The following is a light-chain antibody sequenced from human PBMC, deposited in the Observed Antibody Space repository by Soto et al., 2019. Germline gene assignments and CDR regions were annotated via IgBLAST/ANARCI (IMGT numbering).Light chain of an antibody. Sequence: VLTQSPRTLSLSPGERATLSCRASQNVNNNFVAWYQQKPGQAPSLLIYGVSDRATGVPARFSGSGSGTDFTLTISRLEPEDFAVYYCQQHGASITFGGGTRVENK. CDR2: GVS. CDR3: QQHGASIT. CDR1: QNVNNNF. V-gene: IGKV3-20*01. J-gene: IGKJ4*01.